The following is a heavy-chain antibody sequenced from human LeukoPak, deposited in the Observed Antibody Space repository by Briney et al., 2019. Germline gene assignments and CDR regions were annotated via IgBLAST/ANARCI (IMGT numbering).Heavy chain of an antibody. CDR3: ARTGIKAARPNYMDV. V-gene: IGHV5-51*01. J-gene: IGHJ6*03. CDR1: GYRFTGYW. Sequence: GESLKISCKGSGYRFTGYWIGWVRQMPGKGLEWMGIIYPGDSDTRYSPSFQGQVTISADKSISAAYLQWSSLKASDTAIYYCARTGIKAARPNYMDVWGKGTTVTVSS. CDR2: IYPGDSDT. D-gene: IGHD6-6*01.